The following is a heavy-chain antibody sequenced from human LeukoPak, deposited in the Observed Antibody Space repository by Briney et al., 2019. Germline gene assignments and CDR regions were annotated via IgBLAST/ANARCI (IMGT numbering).Heavy chain of an antibody. J-gene: IGHJ4*02. Sequence: PGRSLRLSCAASGFTFSSYGMHWVRQAPGKGLEWVAVIWYDGSNKYYADSVKGRFTISRDNSKNTLYLQMNSLRAEDTAVYYCAGGLRKAPVDYWGQGTLVTVSS. CDR1: GFTFSSYG. V-gene: IGHV3-33*01. CDR3: AGGLRKAPVDY. D-gene: IGHD5-18*01. CDR2: IWYDGSNK.